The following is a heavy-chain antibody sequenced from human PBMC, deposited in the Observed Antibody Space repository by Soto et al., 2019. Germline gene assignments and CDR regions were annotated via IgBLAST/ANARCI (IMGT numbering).Heavy chain of an antibody. V-gene: IGHV3-48*03. CDR3: ARGQYGSGGGYFDY. D-gene: IGHD6-19*01. CDR2: ISSSGSTI. CDR1: GFTFSSYE. Sequence: EVQLVESGGGLVQPGGSLRLSCAASGFTFSSYEMNWVRQAPGKGLEWVSYISSSGSTIYYADSVKGRFTISRDNAKNSRYVQRNSLRAEDTAVYYCARGQYGSGGGYFDYWGQETLVTVSS. J-gene: IGHJ4*02.